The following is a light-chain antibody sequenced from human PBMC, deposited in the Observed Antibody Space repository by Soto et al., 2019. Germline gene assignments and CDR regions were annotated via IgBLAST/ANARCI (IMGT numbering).Light chain of an antibody. CDR3: QQYGSSPLT. V-gene: IGKV1-39*01. J-gene: IGKJ4*01. CDR1: QTIGKF. CDR2: GAS. Sequence: DIQMTQSPSSLSASVGDGVTITCRASQTIGKFLNWYHQKPGKAPNLLIYGASNLQSGVPSRFSGSGSGTDFTLTISRLEPEDFAVYYCQQYGSSPLTFGGGTKVDIK.